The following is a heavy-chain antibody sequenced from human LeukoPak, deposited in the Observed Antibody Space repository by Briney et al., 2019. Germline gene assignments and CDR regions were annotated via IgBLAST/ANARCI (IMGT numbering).Heavy chain of an antibody. CDR3: ARSFPARFDP. CDR2: IYYSGST. V-gene: IGHV4-39*01. J-gene: IGHJ5*02. CDR1: GGSISSSSYY. Sequence: SETLSLTCTVSGGSISSSSYYWGWIRQPPGKGLEWIVSIYYSGSTYYNPSLKSRVTISVDTSKNQFSLKLSSVTAADTAVYYCARSFPARFDPWGQGTLVTVSS.